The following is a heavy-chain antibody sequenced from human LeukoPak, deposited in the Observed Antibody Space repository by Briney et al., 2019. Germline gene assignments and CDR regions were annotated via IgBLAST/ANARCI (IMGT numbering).Heavy chain of an antibody. V-gene: IGHV3-21*04. J-gene: IGHJ4*02. Sequence: GGSLRLSCAASGFTFSNYSMNWVRQAPGKGLEWVSSIGTGNNYIYYADSVQGRFTISRDNAKNSLYLQMNSLSAEDTAVYYCARDCESGYSYGLCWGQGTLVTVSS. CDR3: ARDCESGYSYGLC. CDR1: GFTFSNYS. CDR2: IGTGNNYI. D-gene: IGHD5-18*01.